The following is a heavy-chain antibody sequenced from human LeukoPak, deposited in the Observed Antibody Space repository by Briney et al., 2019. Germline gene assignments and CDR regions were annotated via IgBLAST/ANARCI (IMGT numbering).Heavy chain of an antibody. D-gene: IGHD5-24*01. CDR3: ARDKLEMATITIFTGD. CDR2: IYYSGST. V-gene: IGHV4-39*07. Sequence: SETLSLTCTVSGGSISSSSYYWGWIRQPPGKGLEWIGSIYYSGSTYYNPSLKSRVTISVDTSKNQFSLKLSSVTAADTAVYYCARDKLEMATITIFTGDWGQGTLVTVFS. J-gene: IGHJ4*02. CDR1: GGSISSSSYY.